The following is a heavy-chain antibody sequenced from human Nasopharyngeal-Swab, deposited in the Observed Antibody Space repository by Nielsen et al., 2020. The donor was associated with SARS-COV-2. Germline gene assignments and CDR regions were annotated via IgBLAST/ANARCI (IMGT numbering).Heavy chain of an antibody. D-gene: IGHD7-27*01. Sequence: SQTLSLTCTISGDSVSSNSAAWNWLRQSPSRGLEWLGRTYYRSKWYNDYAVSVKSRITINPDTSKNQFSLQLNSVTPEDTAVYYCARVHWDLGAFDIWGQGTMVTVSS. J-gene: IGHJ3*02. CDR1: GDSVSSNSAA. V-gene: IGHV6-1*01. CDR2: TYYRSKWYN. CDR3: ARVHWDLGAFDI.